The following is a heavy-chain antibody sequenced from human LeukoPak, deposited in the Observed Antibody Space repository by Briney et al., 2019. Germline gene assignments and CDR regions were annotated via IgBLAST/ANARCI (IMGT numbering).Heavy chain of an antibody. D-gene: IGHD4-17*01. CDR2: ISYDGSNK. J-gene: IGHJ4*02. V-gene: IGHV3-30*18. Sequence: GGSLRLSCAASGFTFSSYGMHWVRQAPGKGLEWVAVISYDGSNKYYADSVKGRFTISRDNSKNMLYLQMNSLRVEDTALYYCAQEIRPNDYWGQGTLVTVSS. CDR1: GFTFSSYG. CDR3: AQEIRPNDY.